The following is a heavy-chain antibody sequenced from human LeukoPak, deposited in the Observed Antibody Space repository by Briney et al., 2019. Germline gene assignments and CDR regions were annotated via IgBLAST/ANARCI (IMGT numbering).Heavy chain of an antibody. CDR2: IRYDGSNK. CDR3: AIIVVVPAATGLVDDY. Sequence: GGSLRLSCAASGFTFSSYGMHWVRQAPGKGLEWVAFIRYDGSNKYYADSVKGRFTISRDNSKNTLYLQMNSLRAEDTAVYYCAIIVVVPAATGLVDDYWGQGTLVTVSS. J-gene: IGHJ4*02. V-gene: IGHV3-30*02. D-gene: IGHD2-2*01. CDR1: GFTFSSYG.